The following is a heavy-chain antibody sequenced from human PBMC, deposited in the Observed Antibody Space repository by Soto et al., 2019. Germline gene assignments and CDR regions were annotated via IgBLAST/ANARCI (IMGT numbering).Heavy chain of an antibody. J-gene: IGHJ5*02. CDR2: IYPGDSDT. CDR1: GYSFTSYW. CDR3: ARHISEWQQLGGRFDP. Sequence: PGESLKISCKGSGYSFTSYWIGWVRQMPGKGLEWMGIIYPGDSDTRYSPSFQGRVTISADKSISTAYLQWSSLKASDTAMYYCARHISEWQQLGGRFDPWGQGTLVTVSS. V-gene: IGHV5-51*01. D-gene: IGHD6-13*01.